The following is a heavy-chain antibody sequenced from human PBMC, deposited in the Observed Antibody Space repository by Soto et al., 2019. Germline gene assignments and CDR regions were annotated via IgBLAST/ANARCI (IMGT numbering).Heavy chain of an antibody. CDR2: INAGNGNT. CDR3: ARALGYCSSTSCKNWFGP. Sequence: ASVTVSWKASGYSFSSYGITWVRQAPGQGLEWMGWINAGNGNTKYSQRFQGRVTITRDTSASTAYMELSSLRSEDTAVYYCARALGYCSSTSCKNWFGPWGQGTLVTVSS. D-gene: IGHD2-2*01. V-gene: IGHV1-3*01. J-gene: IGHJ5*02. CDR1: GYSFSSYG.